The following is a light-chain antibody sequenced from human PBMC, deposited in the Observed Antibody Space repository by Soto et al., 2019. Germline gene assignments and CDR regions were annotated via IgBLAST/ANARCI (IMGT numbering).Light chain of an antibody. CDR2: DVD. CDR3: SSYTRSSTLV. J-gene: IGLJ3*02. Sequence: QSALTQPASVSGSPGHSITISCTGATSDFDAYNSVSWYQHNPGKAPKLVIYDVDQRPSGSSYRFSGSKSGNTASLTISGLQPEDEAVYYCSSYTRSSTLVFGGGTKLTVL. V-gene: IGLV2-14*03. CDR1: TSDFDAYNS.